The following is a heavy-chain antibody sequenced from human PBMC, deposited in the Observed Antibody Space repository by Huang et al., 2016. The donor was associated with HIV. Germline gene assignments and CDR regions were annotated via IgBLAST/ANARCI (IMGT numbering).Heavy chain of an antibody. V-gene: IGHV4-34*01. D-gene: IGHD3-10*01. J-gene: IGHJ4*02. Sequence: QVRLEQWGPNLLQHSDTLSLQCAVSGGSFSDYFWTWLRQAPVKGLEWLGEGDGRGRATHIPSSRSRGSMSVGSSKNQFYLGLASVTSAETAVYYCARPEMTATPSDSSWSYFDFWGRGTPVTVSS. CDR1: GGSFSDYF. CDR3: ARPEMTATPSDSSWSYFDF. CDR2: GDGRGRA.